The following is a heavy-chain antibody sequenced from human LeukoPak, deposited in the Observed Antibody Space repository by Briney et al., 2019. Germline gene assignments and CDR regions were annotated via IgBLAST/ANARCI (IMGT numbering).Heavy chain of an antibody. CDR2: ISGSGGST. Sequence: QPGGSLRLSCAASGFTFSSYAMSWVRQAPGKGLEWVSAISGSGGSTYYADSVKGRFTISRDNSKNTLYLQMNSLRAEDTAVYYCAKEVGLRYFDWLLSYFDYWGQGTLVTVSS. V-gene: IGHV3-23*01. CDR3: AKEVGLRYFDWLLSYFDY. CDR1: GFTFSSYA. D-gene: IGHD3-9*01. J-gene: IGHJ4*02.